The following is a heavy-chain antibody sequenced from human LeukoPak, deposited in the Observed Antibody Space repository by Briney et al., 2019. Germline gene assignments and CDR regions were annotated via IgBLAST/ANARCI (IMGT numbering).Heavy chain of an antibody. V-gene: IGHV4-38-2*02. D-gene: IGHD3-10*01. CDR2: IYHSGST. J-gene: IGHJ4*02. CDR1: GGSISSYS. Sequence: SETLSLTCTVSGGSISSYSWSWIRQPPGEGLEWIGSIYHSGSTYYNPSLKSRVTISVDTSKNQFSLKLSSVTAADTAVYYCARDEALWFGESPFDYWGQGTLVTVSS. CDR3: ARDEALWFGESPFDY.